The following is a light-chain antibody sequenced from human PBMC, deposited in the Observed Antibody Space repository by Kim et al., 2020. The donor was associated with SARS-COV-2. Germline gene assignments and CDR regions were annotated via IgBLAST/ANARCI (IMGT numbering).Light chain of an antibody. CDR1: QSVSSN. Sequence: SPGERAPLHCRASQSVSSNLAWSQQKPGQAPRLLLYGASTRATGVPARFSGSGSGTEFTLTISSLQSEDSAVYYCQQFYNWPPITFGQGTRLEIK. CDR3: QQFYNWPPIT. V-gene: IGKV3-15*01. J-gene: IGKJ5*01. CDR2: GAS.